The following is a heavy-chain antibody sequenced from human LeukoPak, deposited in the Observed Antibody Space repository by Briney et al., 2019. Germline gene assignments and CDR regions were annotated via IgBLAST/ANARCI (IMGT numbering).Heavy chain of an antibody. CDR2: IRYDGSNK. Sequence: GGSLRLSCAASGFTFGSYGMHWVRQAPGKGLEWVAFIRYDGSNKYYADSVKGRFTISRDNSKNTLYLQMNSLRAEDTAVYYCAKTISPYGLDYWGQGTLVTVSS. J-gene: IGHJ4*02. CDR3: AKTISPYGLDY. D-gene: IGHD4-17*01. CDR1: GFTFGSYG. V-gene: IGHV3-30*02.